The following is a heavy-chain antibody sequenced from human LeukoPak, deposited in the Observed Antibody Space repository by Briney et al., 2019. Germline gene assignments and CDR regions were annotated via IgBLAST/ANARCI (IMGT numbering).Heavy chain of an antibody. D-gene: IGHD4-17*01. J-gene: IGHJ4*02. Sequence: GESLKISCKVSGYSFTNYWIGWVRQMPGKGLEWMGIIYPRHSDTRYSPSFQGQVTISADKSISTAYLQWSSLKTSDTAMYYCARHGNYGDYEAGGFWGQGTLVTVSS. V-gene: IGHV5-51*01. CDR3: ARHGNYGDYEAGGF. CDR2: IYPRHSDT. CDR1: GYSFTNYW.